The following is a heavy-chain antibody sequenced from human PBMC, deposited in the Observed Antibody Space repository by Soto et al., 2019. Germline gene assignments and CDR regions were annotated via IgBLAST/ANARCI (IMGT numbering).Heavy chain of an antibody. J-gene: IGHJ4*02. CDR1: GGSISSAGYY. CDR2: IYYSGST. V-gene: IGHV4-31*03. Sequence: SETLSLTCTVSGGSISSAGYYLSWIRQHPGKGLEWIGYIYYSGSTYYNPSLKSRVTISVDTSKNQFSLKLSSVTAADTAVYYCARLVSGSSKAPGYWGQGTLVTVSS. CDR3: ARLVSGSSKAPGY. D-gene: IGHD3-16*01.